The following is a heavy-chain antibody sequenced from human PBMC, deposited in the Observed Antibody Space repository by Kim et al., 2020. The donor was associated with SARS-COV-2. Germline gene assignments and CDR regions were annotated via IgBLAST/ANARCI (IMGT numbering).Heavy chain of an antibody. CDR2: IYYSGST. CDR1: GGSISSSSYY. J-gene: IGHJ4*02. CDR3: ARTVDIVATITYYFDY. Sequence: SETLSLTCTVSGGSISSSSYYWGWIRQPPGKGLEWIGSIYYSGSTYYNPSLKSRVTISVDTSKNQFSLKLSSVTAADTAVYYCARTVDIVATITYYFDYWGQGTLVTVSS. D-gene: IGHD5-12*01. V-gene: IGHV4-39*01.